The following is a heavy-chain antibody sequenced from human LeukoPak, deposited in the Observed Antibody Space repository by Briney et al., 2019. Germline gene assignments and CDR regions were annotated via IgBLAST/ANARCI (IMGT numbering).Heavy chain of an antibody. J-gene: IGHJ5*02. Sequence: GGSLRLSCAASGFTFSKYWMSWVRQAPGKGLEWVASIKQDGSEKYYVDSVKGRFTISRDNAKNSLYLQINSRRAEDTAVYYCARDRSSGWYLTPGFDPCGQGTLVTVSS. V-gene: IGHV3-7*04. CDR3: ARDRSSGWYLTPGFDP. D-gene: IGHD6-19*01. CDR2: IKQDGSEK. CDR1: GFTFSKYW.